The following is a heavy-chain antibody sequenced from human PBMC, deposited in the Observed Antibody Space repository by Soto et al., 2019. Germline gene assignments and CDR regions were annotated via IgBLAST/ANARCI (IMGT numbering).Heavy chain of an antibody. J-gene: IGHJ4*02. CDR1: GYTFTSYA. CDR3: ARISGYDYGSYFDY. Sequence: ASVKVSCKASGYTFTSYAMHWVRQAPGQRLEWMGWINAGNGNTKYSQKFQGRVTITRDTSASTAYMELSSLRSEDTAVYYCARISGYDYGSYFDYWGQGTLVTVSS. V-gene: IGHV1-3*01. CDR2: INAGNGNT. D-gene: IGHD5-12*01.